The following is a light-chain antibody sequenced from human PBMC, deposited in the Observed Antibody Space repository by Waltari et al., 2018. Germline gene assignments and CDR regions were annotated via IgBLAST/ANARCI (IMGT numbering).Light chain of an antibody. CDR2: VDSGGSY. CDR1: SGHSTYP. Sequence: QLVLTQSPSASASLGASVTLTCTLSSGHSTYPIAWHQPQPDKGPRYCMKVDSGGSYPKGDGISDRFSGSSSGTERYLTISSLQSDDEADYYCQTWVTGIRVIFGGGTKLTVL. V-gene: IGLV4-69*01. J-gene: IGLJ2*01. CDR3: QTWVTGIRVI.